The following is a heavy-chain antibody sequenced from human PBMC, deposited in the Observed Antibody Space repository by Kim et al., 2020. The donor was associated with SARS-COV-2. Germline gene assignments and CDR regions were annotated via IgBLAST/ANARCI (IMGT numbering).Heavy chain of an antibody. J-gene: IGHJ6*02. CDR1: GYSFTSYW. CDR2: IDPSDSYT. Sequence: GESLKISCKGSGYSFTSYWISWVRQMPGKGLEWMGRIDPSDSYTNYSPSFQGHVNISADKSISTAYLQWSSLKASDTAMYYCARRRSTVTSYYYYGMDVWGQGTTVTVSS. D-gene: IGHD4-4*01. CDR3: ARRRSTVTSYYYYGMDV. V-gene: IGHV5-10-1*01.